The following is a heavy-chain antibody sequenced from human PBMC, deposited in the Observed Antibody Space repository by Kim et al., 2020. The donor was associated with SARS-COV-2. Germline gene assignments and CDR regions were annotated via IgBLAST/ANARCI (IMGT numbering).Heavy chain of an antibody. CDR1: GGSFSGYY. Sequence: SETLSLTCAVYGGSFSGYYWSWIRQPPGKGLEWIGEINHSGSTNYNPSLKSRVTISVDTSKNQFSLKLSSVTAADTAVYYCARYSSGWYRDYWGQGTLVT. V-gene: IGHV4-34*01. D-gene: IGHD6-19*01. J-gene: IGHJ4*02. CDR2: INHSGST. CDR3: ARYSSGWYRDY.